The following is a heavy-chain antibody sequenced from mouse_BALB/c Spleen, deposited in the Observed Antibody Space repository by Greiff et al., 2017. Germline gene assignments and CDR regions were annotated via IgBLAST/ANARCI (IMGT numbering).Heavy chain of an antibody. CDR3: ARDGSPAMDY. CDR2: ISDGGSYT. D-gene: IGHD2-2*01. V-gene: IGHV5-4*02. CDR1: GFTFSDYY. Sequence: EVKVVESGGGLVKPGGSLKLSCAASGFTFSDYYMYWVRQTPEKRLEWVATISDGGSYTYYPDSVKGRFTISRDNAKNNLYLQMSSLKSEDTAMYYCARDGSPAMDYWGQGTSVTVSS. J-gene: IGHJ4*01.